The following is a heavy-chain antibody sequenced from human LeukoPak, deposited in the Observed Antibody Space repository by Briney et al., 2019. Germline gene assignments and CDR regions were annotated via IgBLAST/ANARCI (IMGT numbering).Heavy chain of an antibody. CDR1: GYSISSGYY. D-gene: IGHD2-2*01. CDR3: AREVVDCSSTSCLGQDRVYVGYYYMDV. CDR2: IYHSGST. Sequence: PSETLSLTCTVSGYSISSGYYWGWIRQPPGKGLEWIGSIYHSGSTYYNPSLKSRVTISVDTSKNQFSLKLSSVTAADTAVYYCAREVVDCSSTSCLGQDRVYVGYYYMDVWGKGTTVTVSS. V-gene: IGHV4-38-2*02. J-gene: IGHJ6*03.